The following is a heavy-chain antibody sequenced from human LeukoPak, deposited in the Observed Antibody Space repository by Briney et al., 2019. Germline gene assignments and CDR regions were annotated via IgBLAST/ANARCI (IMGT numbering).Heavy chain of an antibody. V-gene: IGHV3-21*01. CDR1: GFTFSSYS. Sequence: TGGSPRLSCAASGFTFSSYSMNWVRQAPGKGLEWVSSISSSSSYIYYADSVKGRFTISRDNAKNSLYLQMNSLRAEDTAVYYCARGSKGYSSTWPQAEFDYWGQGTLVTVSS. D-gene: IGHD6-13*01. CDR3: ARGSKGYSSTWPQAEFDY. J-gene: IGHJ4*02. CDR2: ISSSSSYI.